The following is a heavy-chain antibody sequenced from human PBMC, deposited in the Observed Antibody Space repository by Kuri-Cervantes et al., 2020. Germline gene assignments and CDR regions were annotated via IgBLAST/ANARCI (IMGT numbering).Heavy chain of an antibody. CDR2: IYHSGST. D-gene: IGHD2-15*01. CDR1: GGSISSGGYS. Sequence: SETLSLTCAVSGGSISSGGYSWSWIRQPPGKGLEWIGYIYHSGSTYYNPSLKSRVTISVDRSKNQFSLKLSSVTAADTAVYYCAYYHCSGGSCYFDYWGQGTLVTVSS. J-gene: IGHJ4*02. CDR3: AYYHCSGGSCYFDY. V-gene: IGHV4-30-2*01.